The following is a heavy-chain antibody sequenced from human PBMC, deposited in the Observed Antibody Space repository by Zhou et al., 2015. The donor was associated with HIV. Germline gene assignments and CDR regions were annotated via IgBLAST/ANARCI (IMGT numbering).Heavy chain of an antibody. J-gene: IGHJ3*02. CDR3: ARDPHYYDSSGYPNDAFDI. Sequence: QVQLVQSGAEVKKPGSSVKVSCKASGGTFSSYAISWVRQAPGQGLEWMGGIIPIFGTANYAQKFQGRVTITADESTSTAYMELSSLRSEDTAVYYCARDPHYYDSSGYPNDAFDIWGQGTMVTVSS. CDR2: IIPIFGTA. V-gene: IGHV1-69*01. CDR1: GGTFSSYA. D-gene: IGHD3-22*01.